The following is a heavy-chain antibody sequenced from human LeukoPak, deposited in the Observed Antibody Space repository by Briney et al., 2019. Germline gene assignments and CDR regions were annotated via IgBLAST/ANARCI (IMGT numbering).Heavy chain of an antibody. CDR3: ARAPRFDY. CDR2: IYSGGST. CDR1: GFTVSSNS. Sequence: PGGSLRLSCAASGFTVSSNSMSWVRQAPGKGLEWVSIIYSGGSTKYADSVKGRFSISRDNPKNTLYLQVNSLRAEDTAIYYCARAPRFDYWGQGTLVTVSS. J-gene: IGHJ4*02. V-gene: IGHV3-66*01.